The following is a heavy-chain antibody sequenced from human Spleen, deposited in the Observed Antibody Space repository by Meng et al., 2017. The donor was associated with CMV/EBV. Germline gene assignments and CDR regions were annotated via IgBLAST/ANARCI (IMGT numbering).Heavy chain of an antibody. J-gene: IGHJ5*02. CDR2: FNLNTPNA. CDR3: ARDLTPEFSNWFDP. D-gene: IGHD4-17*01. Sequence: SGYTFNRWGTHWVRQATGQGLGWMGWFNLNTPNATYVRECQGRLTMTRSTSTSTAYLELTSLRSDDTAVYYCARDLTPEFSNWFDPWGQGTLVTVSS. CDR1: GYTFNRWG. V-gene: IGHV1-8*01.